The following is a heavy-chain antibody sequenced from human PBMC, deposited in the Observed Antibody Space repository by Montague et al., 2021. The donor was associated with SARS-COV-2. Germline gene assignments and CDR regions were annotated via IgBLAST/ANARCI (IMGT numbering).Heavy chain of an antibody. Sequence: CAISGDSVSSNSAAWNWIRQSPSRGLEWLGRTYYRSKWYNDYAVSLQXRITINPDTSKNQFSLQLNSATPEDTAVYYCASGRMVPYSSSWTTLYYYYGIEVWGQGTTVTVSS. CDR1: GDSVSSNSAA. CDR2: TYYRSKWYN. V-gene: IGHV6-1*01. J-gene: IGHJ6*02. CDR3: ASGRMVPYSSSWTTLYYYYGIEV. D-gene: IGHD6-13*01.